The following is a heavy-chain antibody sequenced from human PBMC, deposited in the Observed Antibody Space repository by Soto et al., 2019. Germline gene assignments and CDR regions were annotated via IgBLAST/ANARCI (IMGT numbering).Heavy chain of an antibody. D-gene: IGHD6-19*01. J-gene: IGHJ4*02. Sequence: QVQLVQSGAEVKKPGSSVKVSCKASGGTFSSYTISWVRQAPGQGLEWMGRIIPILGIANYAQKFQGRVTITADKSTSTAYMELSSLRSEDTAVYYCARAQGIIAVAGLLDYWGQGTLVTVSS. V-gene: IGHV1-69*02. CDR1: GGTFSSYT. CDR3: ARAQGIIAVAGLLDY. CDR2: IIPILGIA.